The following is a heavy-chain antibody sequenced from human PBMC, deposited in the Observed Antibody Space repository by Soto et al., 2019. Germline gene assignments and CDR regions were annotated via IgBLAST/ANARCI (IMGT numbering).Heavy chain of an antibody. CDR2: ISYDGSNK. J-gene: IGHJ6*02. Sequence: PGGSLRLSCAASGFTFSSYAMHWVRQAPGKGQEWVAVISYDGSNKYYADSVKGRFTISRDNSKNTLYLQMNSLRAEDTAVYYCARGGSMFFGVVIKASYYYGMDYWGQLTT. CDR1: GFTFSSYA. D-gene: IGHD3-3*01. V-gene: IGHV3-30*01. CDR3: ARGGSMFFGVVIKASYYYGMDY.